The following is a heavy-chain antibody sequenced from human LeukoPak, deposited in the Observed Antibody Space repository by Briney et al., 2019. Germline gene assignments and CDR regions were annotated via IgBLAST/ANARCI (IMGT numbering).Heavy chain of an antibody. CDR1: GFTFTDHP. Sequence: GRSLRLSCVASGFTFTDHPMNWVRQAPGKGLEWISYIGGDGIAFYADSVKGRFTASKDDARKSMYLQMNSLRVEDTAVYYCAKDRANWAIDDWGQGTQVTVSS. J-gene: IGHJ4*02. D-gene: IGHD3-16*01. CDR2: IGGDGIA. CDR3: AKDRANWAIDD. V-gene: IGHV3-69-1*01.